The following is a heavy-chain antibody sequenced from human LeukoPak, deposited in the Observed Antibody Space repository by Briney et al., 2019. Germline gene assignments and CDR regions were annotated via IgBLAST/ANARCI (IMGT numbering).Heavy chain of an antibody. CDR3: AREGPLVGATYYFDY. Sequence: ASVKVSCKASGGTISRYTISWVRQAPGQGLEWMGRIIPILGIANYAQKFQGRVTITADKSTSTAYMELSSLRSEDTAVYYCAREGPLVGATYYFDYWGHGTLVTVSS. V-gene: IGHV1-69*04. CDR1: GGTISRYT. CDR2: IIPILGIA. J-gene: IGHJ4*01. D-gene: IGHD1-26*01.